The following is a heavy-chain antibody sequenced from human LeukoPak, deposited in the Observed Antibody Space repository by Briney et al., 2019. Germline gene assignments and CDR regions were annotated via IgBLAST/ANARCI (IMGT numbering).Heavy chain of an antibody. D-gene: IGHD6-13*01. CDR1: GYSFTSYW. Sequence: GESLKISCKGSGYSFTSYWIGWVRQMPGKGLEWMGIIYPGDSDTRYSPSFQGQVTISADKSISTAYLQWSSLKASDTAMYYCARLDWGVAAAGNSPNYYGMDVWGQGTTVTVSS. J-gene: IGHJ6*02. CDR3: ARLDWGVAAAGNSPNYYGMDV. V-gene: IGHV5-51*01. CDR2: IYPGDSDT.